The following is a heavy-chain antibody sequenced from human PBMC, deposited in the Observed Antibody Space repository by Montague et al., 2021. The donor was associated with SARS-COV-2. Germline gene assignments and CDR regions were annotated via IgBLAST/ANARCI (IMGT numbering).Heavy chain of an antibody. J-gene: IGHJ4*02. D-gene: IGHD2-2*01. CDR1: GDSVSSNIAT. CDR2: TYYRSKWYN. Sequence: CAISGDSVSSNIATWNWIRQSPSRGLEWLGRTYYRSKWYNDYAEXVKSRITIDPDTSKHQFSLRLNSVTPENTAVYYCARIPVGSKYYFDFWGQGTLVTVSS. CDR3: ARIPVGSKYYFDF. V-gene: IGHV6-1*01.